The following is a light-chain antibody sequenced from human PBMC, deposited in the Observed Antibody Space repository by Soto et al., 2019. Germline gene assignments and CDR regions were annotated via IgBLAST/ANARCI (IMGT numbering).Light chain of an antibody. CDR1: QSVSSDS. CDR3: QQYGSAPRT. Sequence: EIVLTQSPGTLSLSPGERAILFCRASQSVSSDSLARYRQKPGQAPRLLVYDASSRATGIPDRFSGSGSGTDFTLTISRLEPEDFAVYYCQQYGSAPRTFGQGTKVEIK. CDR2: DAS. V-gene: IGKV3-20*01. J-gene: IGKJ1*01.